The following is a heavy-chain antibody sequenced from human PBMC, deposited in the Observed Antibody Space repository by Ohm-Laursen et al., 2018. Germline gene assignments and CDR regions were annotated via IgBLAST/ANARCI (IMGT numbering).Heavy chain of an antibody. CDR3: AHLPQSYYYDSSGYKTGDDY. V-gene: IGHV4-34*01. J-gene: IGHJ4*02. Sequence: GTLSLTCPVYGGSFSGYYWSWIRQPPGKGPEWLGEINHSGSTNHNPSLKSRVTITVDTSKNQFSLRLSSVTAADTAVYYCAHLPQSYYYDSSGYKTGDDYWGQGTLVTVSS. CDR2: INHSGST. D-gene: IGHD3-22*01. CDR1: GGSFSGYY.